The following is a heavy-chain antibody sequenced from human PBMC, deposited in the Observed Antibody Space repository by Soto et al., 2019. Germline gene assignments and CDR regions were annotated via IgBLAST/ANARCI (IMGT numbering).Heavy chain of an antibody. J-gene: IGHJ6*02. CDR1: GFTFSSYA. D-gene: IGHD3-9*01. CDR3: ARTLGLRYFDWHYGMGV. CDR2: ISSNGGST. V-gene: IGHV3-64*01. Sequence: PGGSLRLSCAASGFTFSSYAMHWVRQAPGKGLEYVSAISSNGGSTYYANSVKGRFTISRDNSKNTLYLQMGSLRAEDISFYYCARTLGLRYFDWHYGMGVWGQGTTVTVSS.